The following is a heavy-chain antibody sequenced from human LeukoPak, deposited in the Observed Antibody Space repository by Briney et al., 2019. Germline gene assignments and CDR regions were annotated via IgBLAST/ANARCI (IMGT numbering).Heavy chain of an antibody. CDR2: IYYSGST. CDR3: ARGGSFGVVIT. D-gene: IGHD3-3*01. Sequence: SETLSLTCTVSGGSISSYYWSWIRQPPGKGLDWIGYIYYSGSTNYNPSLKSRVTISVDTSKNQFSLKLSSVTAADTAVYYCARGGSFGVVITWGQGTLVTVSS. CDR1: GGSISSYY. V-gene: IGHV4-59*01. J-gene: IGHJ5*02.